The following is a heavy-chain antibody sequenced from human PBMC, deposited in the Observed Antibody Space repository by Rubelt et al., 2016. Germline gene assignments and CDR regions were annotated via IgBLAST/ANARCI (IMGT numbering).Heavy chain of an antibody. J-gene: IGHJ4*02. CDR2: ISGSGGST. D-gene: IGHD5-24*01. Sequence: EVQLLESGGGLVQPGGSLRLSCAASGFTFSSYAMRWVRQAPGKGLEWVSTISGSGGSTYYADSVKGRFTISRDNSKNTLYLQMDSLRAEDTAVYYCAKRVYNSGPRDFDYWGQGTLVTVSS. CDR3: AKRVYNSGPRDFDY. CDR1: GFTFSSYA. V-gene: IGHV3-23*01.